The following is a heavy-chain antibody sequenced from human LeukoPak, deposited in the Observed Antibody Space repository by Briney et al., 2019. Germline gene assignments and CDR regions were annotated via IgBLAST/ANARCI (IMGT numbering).Heavy chain of an antibody. CDR2: ISWNSGSI. J-gene: IGHJ6*03. CDR3: AKDEIVVVPAADRSYYYYYYYMDV. V-gene: IGHV3-9*03. Sequence: PGGSLRLSCAASGFTFDDYAMHWVRQAPGKGLEWVSGISWNSGSIGYADSVKGRFTISRDNAKNSLYLQMNSLRAEDMALYYCAKDEIVVVPAADRSYYYYYYYMDVWGKGTTVTVSS. D-gene: IGHD2-2*01. CDR1: GFTFDDYA.